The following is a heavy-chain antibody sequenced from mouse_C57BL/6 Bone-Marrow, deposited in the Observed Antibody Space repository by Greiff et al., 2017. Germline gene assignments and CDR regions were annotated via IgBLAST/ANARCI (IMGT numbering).Heavy chain of an antibody. CDR2: INPNNGGT. CDR1: GYTFTDYN. J-gene: IGHJ1*03. D-gene: IGHD1-1*01. V-gene: IGHV1-18*01. CDR3: ARKDRGRFYWYFDV. Sequence: VQLKESGPELVKPGASVKIPCKASGYTFTDYNMDWVQQSHGKSLEWIGDINPNNGGTIYNQKFKGKATLTVDKSSSTAYMELRSLTSEDTAVYYCARKDRGRFYWYFDVWGTGTTVTVSS.